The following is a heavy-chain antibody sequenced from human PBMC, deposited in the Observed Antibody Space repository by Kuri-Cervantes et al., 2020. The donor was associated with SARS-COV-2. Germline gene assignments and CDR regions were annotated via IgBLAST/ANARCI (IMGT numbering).Heavy chain of an antibody. Sequence: SVKVSCKASGCTFSSYAISWVRQAPGQGLEWMGGIIPIFGTANYAQKFQGRVTITADESTSTAYMELSSLRSEDTAVYYCARGDGYNNYYYYYMDVWGKGTTVTVSS. CDR2: IIPIFGTA. V-gene: IGHV1-69*13. D-gene: IGHD5-24*01. CDR3: ARGDGYNNYYYYYMDV. CDR1: GCTFSSYA. J-gene: IGHJ6*03.